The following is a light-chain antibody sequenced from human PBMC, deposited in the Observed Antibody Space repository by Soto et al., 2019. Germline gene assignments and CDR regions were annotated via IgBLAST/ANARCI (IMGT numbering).Light chain of an antibody. CDR1: QGIRND. CDR3: LQHSTCPLT. V-gene: IGKV1-17*01. Sequence: DIQMTQFPSSLSASVGDRVTITCRASQGIRNDLAWYQQKPGKAPKRLIYAASSLQSGVPSRFSGSGSGTEFTHAISSLQPEDFASFFCLQHSTCPLTFGQGTKVEIK. J-gene: IGKJ1*01. CDR2: AAS.